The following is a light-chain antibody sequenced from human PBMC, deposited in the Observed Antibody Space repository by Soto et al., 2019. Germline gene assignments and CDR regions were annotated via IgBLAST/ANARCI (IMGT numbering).Light chain of an antibody. J-gene: IGKJ1*01. V-gene: IGKV1-8*01. CDR3: QQYYSYPRT. CDR2: AAS. Sequence: AIRMTQSPSSLSASTGDRDTITCRASQGISSYLAWYQQKPGKAPKLLIYAASTLQSGVPSRFSGSGSGTDFTLTISCLQSEDFATYYCQQYYSYPRTFGQGTKV. CDR1: QGISSY.